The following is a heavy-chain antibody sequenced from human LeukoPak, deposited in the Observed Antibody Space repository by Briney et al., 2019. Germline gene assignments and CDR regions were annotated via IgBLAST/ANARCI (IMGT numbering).Heavy chain of an antibody. CDR2: ISSSSSYI. Sequence: KSGGSLRLSCAASGFTFSSYSMNWVRQAPGKGLEWVSSISSSSSYIYYADSVKGRFTISRDNAKNSLYLQMNSLRAEDTAVYYCARRGSRSMVRGVNPGTFDYWGPGTLVTVSS. J-gene: IGHJ4*02. D-gene: IGHD3-10*01. CDR3: ARRGSRSMVRGVNPGTFDY. CDR1: GFTFSSYS. V-gene: IGHV3-21*04.